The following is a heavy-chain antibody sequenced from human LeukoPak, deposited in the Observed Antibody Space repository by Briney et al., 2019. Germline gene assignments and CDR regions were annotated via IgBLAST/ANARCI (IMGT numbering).Heavy chain of an antibody. Sequence: QSGGSLRLSCAASGFTFSSYAMSWVRQAPGKGLEWVSAISGSGGSTYYADSVKGRFTISRDNSKNTLYLQMNSLRAEDTAVYYCASQGPIAVAGFDYWGQGTLVTVSS. D-gene: IGHD6-19*01. CDR3: ASQGPIAVAGFDY. J-gene: IGHJ4*02. CDR1: GFTFSSYA. V-gene: IGHV3-23*01. CDR2: ISGSGGST.